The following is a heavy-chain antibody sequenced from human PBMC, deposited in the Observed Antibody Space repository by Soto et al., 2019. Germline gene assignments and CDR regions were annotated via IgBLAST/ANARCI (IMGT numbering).Heavy chain of an antibody. Sequence: QVQLVESGGGVVQPGRSLRLSCAASGFSFGGYGMHWVRQAPGKGLEWVAVIRYDGSNEYYADSAKGRFTISKDNSKTTLYLQMNSLRAEDPAVYYCARDGVGATTYFGYFDYWGQGTLVTVSS. V-gene: IGHV3-33*01. J-gene: IGHJ4*02. D-gene: IGHD1-26*01. CDR2: IRYDGSNE. CDR1: GFSFGGYG. CDR3: ARDGVGATTYFGYFDY.